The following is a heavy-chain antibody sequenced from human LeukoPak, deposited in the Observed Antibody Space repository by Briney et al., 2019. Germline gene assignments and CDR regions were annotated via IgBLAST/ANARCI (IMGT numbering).Heavy chain of an antibody. D-gene: IGHD6-19*01. CDR3: ARGRRSDSSGPPYFDY. CDR2: IQQDGSEK. J-gene: IGHJ4*02. Sequence: GGSLRLSCAASGFTFSSYWMSWVRQAPGKGLEWVANIQQDGSEKYYLDSVKGRFTISRDNAKNSLYLQMNSLRAEDTAVYYCARGRRSDSSGPPYFDYWGQGTLVTVSS. CDR1: GFTFSSYW. V-gene: IGHV3-7*01.